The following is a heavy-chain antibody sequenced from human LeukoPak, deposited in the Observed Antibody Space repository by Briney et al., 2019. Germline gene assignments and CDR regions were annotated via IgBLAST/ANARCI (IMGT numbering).Heavy chain of an antibody. Sequence: GGSLRLSCAASGFTFSDYYMSWIRQAPGKGLEGVSYISSSGSTIYYADSVKGRFTISRDNAKNSLYLQMNSLRAEDTAVYYCARDSVSRDSSGYTDYWGQGTLVTVSS. J-gene: IGHJ4*02. V-gene: IGHV3-11*01. CDR2: ISSSGSTI. CDR3: ARDSVSRDSSGYTDY. D-gene: IGHD3-22*01. CDR1: GFTFSDYY.